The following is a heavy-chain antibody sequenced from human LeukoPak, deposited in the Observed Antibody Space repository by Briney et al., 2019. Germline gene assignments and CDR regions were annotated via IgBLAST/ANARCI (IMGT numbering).Heavy chain of an antibody. D-gene: IGHD3-9*01. CDR2: ISGSGGST. CDR3: AKVPKRYFYWPDGYFDF. J-gene: IGHJ4*02. Sequence: PGGSLRLSCAASGFTFSSYAMSWVRQAPGKGLEWVSAISGSGGSTYYADSVKGRFTISRDNSKNTLYLQMNSLRAEDTAVYYCAKVPKRYFYWPDGYFDFWGQGTLVSVSS. V-gene: IGHV3-23*01. CDR1: GFTFSSYA.